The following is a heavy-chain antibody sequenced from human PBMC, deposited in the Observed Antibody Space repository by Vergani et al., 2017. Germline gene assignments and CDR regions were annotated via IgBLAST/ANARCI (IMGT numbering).Heavy chain of an antibody. J-gene: IGHJ5*01. CDR3: AGAGLRYCSGGGCYVDWFDP. D-gene: IGHD2-15*01. CDR1: GGSISSYY. CDR2: IYYSGST. Sequence: QVQLQESGPGLVKPSETLSLTCTVSGGSISSYYWSWIQQPPGKGLEWIGYIYYSGSTNYNPSLKSRVTISVDTSKNQFSLKLSSVTAADTAVYYCAGAGLRYCSGGGCYVDWFDPWGQGTLVTVSS. V-gene: IGHV4-59*01.